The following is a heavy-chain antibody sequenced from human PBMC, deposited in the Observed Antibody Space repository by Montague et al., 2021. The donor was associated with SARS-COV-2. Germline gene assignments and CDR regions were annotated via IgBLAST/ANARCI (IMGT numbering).Heavy chain of an antibody. CDR2: IWYDGSKN. J-gene: IGHJ6*02. V-gene: IGHV3-33*01. CDR1: GFTFSSYG. CDR3: ARDSSSGSDWYYYYGMDV. D-gene: IGHD6-13*01. Sequence: SLRLSRAASGFTFSSYGMHWVRQAPGKGLEWVAIIWYDGSKNYYADSVKGRFTISRDNSKNTLYLQMNTLRAEDTAVYYCARDSSSGSDWYYYYGMDVWGQGTTVTVSS.